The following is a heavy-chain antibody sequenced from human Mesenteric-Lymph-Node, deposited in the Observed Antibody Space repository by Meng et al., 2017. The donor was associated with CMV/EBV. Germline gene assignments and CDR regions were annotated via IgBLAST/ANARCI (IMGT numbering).Heavy chain of an antibody. V-gene: IGHV5-51*01. J-gene: IGHJ6*02. CDR2: IYPGDSET. CDR1: GYSFSSYW. D-gene: IGHD1-26*01. CDR3: ARHLSGNPYLYYGLDV. Sequence: GESLKISCKASGYSFSSYWIGWVRQKPGKGLEWMGIIYPGDSETKYRSSFQGQVTISVDKSISTAYLQWTSLQASDTAIYYCARHLSGNPYLYYGLDVWGQGTTVTVSS.